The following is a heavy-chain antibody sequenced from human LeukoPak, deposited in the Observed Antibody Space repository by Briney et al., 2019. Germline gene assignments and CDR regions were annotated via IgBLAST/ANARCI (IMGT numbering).Heavy chain of an antibody. D-gene: IGHD6-19*01. CDR1: GFTFSSYA. CDR2: ISGSGGST. J-gene: IGHJ5*02. Sequence: HPGGSLRLSCAASGFTFSSYAMSWVRQAPGKGLEWVSSISGSGGSTYYADSVEGRFTISRHNSKNTLYLQMNRLRAEDTAVYYCAKGLSGWSPFDPWGQGTLVTVSS. V-gene: IGHV3-23*01. CDR3: AKGLSGWSPFDP.